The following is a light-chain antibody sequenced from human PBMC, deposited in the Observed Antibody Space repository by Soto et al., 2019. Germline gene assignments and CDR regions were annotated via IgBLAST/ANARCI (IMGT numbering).Light chain of an antibody. CDR3: QQSYSTPLT. Sequence: DIQMTQSPSSLSASVVDRVTITCRASQSIRSYLNWYQQKPGKAPKLLIYATSSLQSGVPSRFSGSGSGTDFSLTISNLQPEDSATYYCQQSYSTPLTFGGGTKMEIK. CDR2: ATS. CDR1: QSIRSY. V-gene: IGKV1-39*01. J-gene: IGKJ4*01.